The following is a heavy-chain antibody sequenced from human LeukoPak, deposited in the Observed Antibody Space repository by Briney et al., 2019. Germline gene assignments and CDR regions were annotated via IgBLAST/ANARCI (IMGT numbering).Heavy chain of an antibody. J-gene: IGHJ4*02. CDR3: AKDIGTNYDILTGYLDY. CDR1: GFTFSSYS. D-gene: IGHD3-9*01. CDR2: ISSSSSYI. Sequence: GGSLRLSCAASGFTFSSYSMNWVCQAPGKGLEWVSSISSSSSYIYYADSVKGRFTISRDNAKNSLYLQMNSLRAEDTALYYCAKDIGTNYDILTGYLDYWGQGTLVTVSS. V-gene: IGHV3-21*04.